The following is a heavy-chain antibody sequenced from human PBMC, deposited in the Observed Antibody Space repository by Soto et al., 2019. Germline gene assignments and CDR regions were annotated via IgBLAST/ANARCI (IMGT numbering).Heavy chain of an antibody. CDR3: ARLWTDAFDI. V-gene: IGHV4-59*01. Sequence: SETLSLTCTVSGGSISSYYWSWIRQPPGKGLEWIGYIYYSGSTNYNPSLKSRVTISVDTSKNQFSLKLSSVTAADTAVYYCARLWTDAFDIWGQGTMVTVSS. D-gene: IGHD3-10*01. CDR2: IYYSGST. J-gene: IGHJ3*02. CDR1: GGSISSYY.